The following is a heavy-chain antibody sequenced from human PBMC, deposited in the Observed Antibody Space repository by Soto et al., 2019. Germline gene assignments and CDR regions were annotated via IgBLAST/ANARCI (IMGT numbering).Heavy chain of an antibody. D-gene: IGHD2-2*01. Sequence: ASVKVSCKASGYTFTGYYMHWVRQAPGQGLEWMGWINPNSGGTNYAQKFQGRVTMTRDTSISTAYMELSRLRSDDTAVYYCARDYLPAAGYYYYYYGMDVWGQGTTVT. V-gene: IGHV1-2*02. J-gene: IGHJ6*02. CDR1: GYTFTGYY. CDR2: INPNSGGT. CDR3: ARDYLPAAGYYYYYYGMDV.